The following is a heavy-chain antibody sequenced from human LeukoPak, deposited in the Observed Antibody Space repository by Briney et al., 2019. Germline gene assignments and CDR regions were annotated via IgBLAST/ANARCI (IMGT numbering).Heavy chain of an antibody. Sequence: TGGSLRLSCAASGFTFSTYGMHWVRQAPGKGLVWVSRLNTDGSTTDYADSVKGRFSISRDNAKNTPYLQMNSLRVEDTAVYYCARDQVLWWKPVGNFDLWGRGTLVTVSS. CDR2: LNTDGSTT. D-gene: IGHD2-21*01. V-gene: IGHV3-74*01. CDR3: ARDQVLWWKPVGNFDL. CDR1: GFTFSTYG. J-gene: IGHJ2*01.